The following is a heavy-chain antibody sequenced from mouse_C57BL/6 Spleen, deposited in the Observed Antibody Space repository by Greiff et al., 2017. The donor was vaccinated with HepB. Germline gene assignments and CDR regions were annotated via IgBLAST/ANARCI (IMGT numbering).Heavy chain of an antibody. CDR3: TRRGSYAMDY. CDR1: GYTFTSYW. Sequence: DVKLQESGTVLARPGASVKMSCKTSGYTFTSYWMHWVKQRPGQGLEWIGAIYPGNSDTSYNQKFQGKAKLTAVTSASTAYMELSILTNEDSAVYYCTRRGSYAMDYWGQGTSVTVSS. J-gene: IGHJ4*01. V-gene: IGHV1-5*01. CDR2: IYPGNSDT.